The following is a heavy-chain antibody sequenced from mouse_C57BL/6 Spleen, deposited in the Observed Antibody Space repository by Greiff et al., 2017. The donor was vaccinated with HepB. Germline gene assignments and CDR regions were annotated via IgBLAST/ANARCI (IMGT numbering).Heavy chain of an antibody. CDR1: GYTFTSYW. CDR3: ERRGYGNYDAMDY. CDR2: IDPSDSNT. V-gene: IGHV1-50*01. J-gene: IGHJ4*01. Sequence: VQLQQPGAELVKPGASVKLSCKASGYTFTSYWMQWVKQRPGQGLEWIGEIDPSDSNTNYNQKFKGKATLTVDTSSSTAYMQLSSMTSEDSAVYYCERRGYGNYDAMDYWGQGTSVTVSS. D-gene: IGHD2-1*01.